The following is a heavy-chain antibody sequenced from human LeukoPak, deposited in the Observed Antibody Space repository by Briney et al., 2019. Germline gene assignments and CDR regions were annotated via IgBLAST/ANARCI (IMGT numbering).Heavy chain of an antibody. V-gene: IGHV3-23*01. CDR3: ATSAAGSKAMRYYMDV. Sequence: GRSLSLSRAASGFTFNSYAMLWARQAPGKGLEWVSDNSNSGGSTYYADSAKGRFTISRDFSKNTLYLQMHSQIAEHDDVYYCATSAAGSKAMRYYMDVWGKGNTVTVSS. CDR2: NSNSGGST. CDR1: GFTFNSYA. J-gene: IGHJ6*03. D-gene: IGHD6-13*01.